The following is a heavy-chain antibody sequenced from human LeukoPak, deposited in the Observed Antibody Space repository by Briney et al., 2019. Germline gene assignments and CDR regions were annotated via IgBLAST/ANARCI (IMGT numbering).Heavy chain of an antibody. Sequence: SETLSLTCTVSAGSISSSSYSWGWIRQPPGKGLEWIGYIYYSGSTNYNPSLKSRVTISVDTSKNQFSLKLSSVAAADTAVYYCARVSNYYDSSGYFYYFDYWGQGTLVTVSS. J-gene: IGHJ4*02. V-gene: IGHV4-61*05. D-gene: IGHD3-22*01. CDR2: IYYSGST. CDR3: ARVSNYYDSSGYFYYFDY. CDR1: AGSISSSSYS.